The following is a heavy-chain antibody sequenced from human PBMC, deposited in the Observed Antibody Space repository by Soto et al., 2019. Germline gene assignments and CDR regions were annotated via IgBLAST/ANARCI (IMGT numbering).Heavy chain of an antibody. CDR3: ARDEIFGVVIRYYYYGMDV. D-gene: IGHD3-3*01. J-gene: IGHJ6*02. CDR1: GDSVSSNSAA. Sequence: TLSLTCAISGDSVSSNSAAWNWIRQSPSRGLEWLGRTYYRSKWYNDYAVSVKSRITINPDTSKNQFSLQLNSVTPEDTAVYYCARDEIFGVVIRYYYYGMDVWGQGTTVTVSS. CDR2: TYYRSKWYN. V-gene: IGHV6-1*01.